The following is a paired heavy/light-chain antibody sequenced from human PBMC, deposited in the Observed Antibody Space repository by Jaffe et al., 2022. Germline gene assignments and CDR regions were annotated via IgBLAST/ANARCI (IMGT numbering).Heavy chain of an antibody. CDR1: GYTFTSYD. CDR3: ARALKGYSGYDFYFPLAAAIYFDY. Sequence: QVQLVQSGAEVKKPGASVKVSCKASGYTFTSYDINWVRQATGQGLEWMGWMNPNSGNTGYAQKFQGRVTMTRNTSISTAYMELSSLRSEDTAVYYCARALKGYSGYDFYFPLAAAIYFDYWGQGTLVTVSS. D-gene: IGHD5-12*01. J-gene: IGHJ4*02. CDR2: MNPNSGNT. V-gene: IGHV1-8*01.
Light chain of an antibody. J-gene: IGKJ4*01. CDR3: QQFNNYPLALT. CDR2: DAS. V-gene: IGKV1D-13*01. CDR1: QGISSA. Sequence: AIQLTQSPSSLSASVGDRVTITCRASQGISSALAWYQQKPGKAPKLLIYDASSLESGVPSRFSGSGSGTDFTLTISSLQPEDFATYYCQQFNNYPLALTFGGGTKVEIK.